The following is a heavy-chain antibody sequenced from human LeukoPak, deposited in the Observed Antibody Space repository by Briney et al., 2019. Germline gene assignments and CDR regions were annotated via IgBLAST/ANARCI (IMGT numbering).Heavy chain of an antibody. J-gene: IGHJ4*02. D-gene: IGHD6-6*01. Sequence: GGSLRLSCAASGLTFSSYAMSWVRQAPGKGLVWVSAISGSGGSTYYADSVKGRFAISRDNSKNTLYLQMNSLRAEDTAVYYCAKDLVAAPDYWGQGTLVTVSS. CDR2: ISGSGGST. CDR1: GLTFSSYA. V-gene: IGHV3-23*01. CDR3: AKDLVAAPDY.